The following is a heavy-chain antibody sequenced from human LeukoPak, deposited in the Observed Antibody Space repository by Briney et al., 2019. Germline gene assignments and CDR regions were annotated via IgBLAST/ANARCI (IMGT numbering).Heavy chain of an antibody. CDR1: GFTVSSDD. CDR2: IYTAGTT. CDR3: ARRGDSSAPDY. Sequence: GGSLRLSCAASGFTVSSDDMSWVRQAPGKGLEWVSVIYTAGTTYYADSVKGRFTISRDNSKNTLYLQMNSLRAEDTAVYYCARRGDSSAPDYWGQGTLVTVSS. D-gene: IGHD3-22*01. V-gene: IGHV3-53*01. J-gene: IGHJ4*02.